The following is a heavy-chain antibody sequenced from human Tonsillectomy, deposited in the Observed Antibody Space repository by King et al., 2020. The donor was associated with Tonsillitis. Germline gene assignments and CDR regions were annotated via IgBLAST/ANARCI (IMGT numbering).Heavy chain of an antibody. CDR3: ARDVAAAGFLWD. J-gene: IGHJ4*02. D-gene: IGHD6-13*01. V-gene: IGHV3-53*01. CDR1: GFTISFNY. CDR2: IYTGGST. Sequence: VQLVESGGGLIQPGGSLRLSCAASGFTISFNYMSWVRQAPGKGLEWLSVIYTGGSTYYADSVKGRFTISRDNSKNTLSLQMKSLRAEDTAVYYCARDVAAAGFLWDWGQGALVTVSS.